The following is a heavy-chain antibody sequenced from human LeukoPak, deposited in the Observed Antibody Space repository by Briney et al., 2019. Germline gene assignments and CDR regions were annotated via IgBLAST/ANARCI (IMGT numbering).Heavy chain of an antibody. D-gene: IGHD2-2*01. CDR2: IIPIFGTA. V-gene: IGHV1-69*05. CDR3: ARDPAGSFDY. J-gene: IGHJ4*02. CDR1: ARTLSSYA. Sequence: SVKISCKTSARTLSSYAISWVRRAPEQGLEWMGRIIPIFGTATYAQEFQCRVKITTDESTSTAYMELSSLRSEDTAVYSCARDPAGSFDYWGEGTLVTVSS.